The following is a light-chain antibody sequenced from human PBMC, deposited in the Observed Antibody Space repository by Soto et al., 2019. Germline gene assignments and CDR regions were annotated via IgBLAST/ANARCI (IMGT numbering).Light chain of an antibody. CDR3: MQSVQFPRT. CDR2: EVS. CDR1: QSLLGSDGKTY. Sequence: DIVMPQTPLSLSVTPVQPASISCKSSQSLLGSDGKTYLSWYLQKPGHPPQLLIFEVSNHFSGVSDRFSGSGSGTDFTLKISRVEAEDVGVYYCMQSVQFPRTFGGGTKVDIK. V-gene: IGKV2D-29*01. J-gene: IGKJ4*01.